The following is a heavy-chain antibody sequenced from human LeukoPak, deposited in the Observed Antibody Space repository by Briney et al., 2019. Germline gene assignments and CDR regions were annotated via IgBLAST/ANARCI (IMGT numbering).Heavy chain of an antibody. CDR1: GFTFSSYW. J-gene: IGHJ3*02. CDR2: IYSGGST. D-gene: IGHD3-10*01. CDR3: ARDKGAGGAFDI. V-gene: IGHV3-53*01. Sequence: PGGSLRLSCAASGFTFSSYWMSWVRQAPGKGLEWVSVIYSGGSTYYPDSVQGRFTISRDNSKNTLYLQMNGLRAEDTAVYYCARDKGAGGAFDIWGQGTMVTVSS.